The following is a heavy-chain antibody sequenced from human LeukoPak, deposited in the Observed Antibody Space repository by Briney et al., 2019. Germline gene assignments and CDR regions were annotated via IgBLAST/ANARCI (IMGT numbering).Heavy chain of an antibody. CDR2: ISYDGSNK. D-gene: IGHD1-14*01. CDR3: ARAGPSTGGYYFDY. J-gene: IGHJ4*02. CDR1: GFTFSSYG. V-gene: IGHV3-30*03. Sequence: GGSLRLSCAASGFTFSSYGMHWVRQAPGKGLEWVAIISYDGSNKYYADSVKGRFTISRDNSKNTLYLQMNSLRAEDTAVYYCARAGPSTGGYYFDYWGQGTLVTVSS.